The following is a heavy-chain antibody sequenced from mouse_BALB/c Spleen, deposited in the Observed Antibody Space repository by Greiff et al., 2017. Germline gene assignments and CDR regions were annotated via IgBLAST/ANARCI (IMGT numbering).Heavy chain of an antibody. Sequence: VQLQQPGSELVRPGALVKISCKASGYTFTSYDINWVKQRPGQGLEWIGWIYPGDGSTKYNEKFKGKATLTADKSSSTAYMQLSSLTSENSAVYFWARTGTARATAWFAYWGEGTVVTVSA. D-gene: IGHD3-2*01. CDR1: GYTFTSYD. CDR2: IYPGDGST. CDR3: ARTGTARATAWFAY. V-gene: IGHV1S56*01. J-gene: IGHJ3*01.